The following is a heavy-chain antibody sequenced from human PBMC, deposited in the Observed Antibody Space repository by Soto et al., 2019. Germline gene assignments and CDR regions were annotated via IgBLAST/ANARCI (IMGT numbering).Heavy chain of an antibody. CDR1: GFIFSHRG. J-gene: IGHJ4*02. D-gene: IGHD3-3*01. CDR3: ATVDGPTGDTMFFDC. Sequence: PGGSLRLSCVGSGFIFSHRGMIWVRQAPGRGLEWISYISPASDSVHNANSVKGRFSISRDNARDSVYLQMNSLRDDDMAKYYCATVDGPTGDTMFFDCWGQGILVTVSS. CDR2: ISPASDSV. V-gene: IGHV3-48*02.